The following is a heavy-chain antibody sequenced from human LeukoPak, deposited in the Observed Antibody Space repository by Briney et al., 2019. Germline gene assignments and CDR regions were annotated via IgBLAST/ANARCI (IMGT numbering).Heavy chain of an antibody. Sequence: SETLSLTCTVSGGSISSSSYYWGWIRQPPGKGLEWIGSIYYSGSTYYNPSLKSRVTISVDTSKNQFSLTLSSVTAADTAVYYCAGPYASWIPIGNWGQGTLVTVSS. V-gene: IGHV4-39*01. D-gene: IGHD5-12*01. CDR2: IYYSGST. CDR1: GGSISSSSYY. J-gene: IGHJ4*02. CDR3: AGPYASWIPIGN.